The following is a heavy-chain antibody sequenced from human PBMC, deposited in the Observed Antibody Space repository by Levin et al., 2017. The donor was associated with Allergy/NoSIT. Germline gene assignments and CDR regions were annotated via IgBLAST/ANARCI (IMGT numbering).Heavy chain of an antibody. J-gene: IGHJ6*02. Sequence: KAGGSLRLSCAVYGGSFSGYYWSWIRQPPGKGLEWIGEINHSGSTNYNPSLKSRVTISVDTSKNQFSLKLSSVTAADTAVYYCARGPSPKRYCSSTSCYTLRNWGYDYGMDGWGQGTTVTVSS. CDR3: ARGPSPKRYCSSTSCYTLRNWGYDYGMDG. V-gene: IGHV4-34*01. CDR2: INHSGST. D-gene: IGHD2-2*02. CDR1: GGSFSGYY.